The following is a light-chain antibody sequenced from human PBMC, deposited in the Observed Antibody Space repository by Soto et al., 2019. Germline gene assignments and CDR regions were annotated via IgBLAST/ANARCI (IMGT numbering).Light chain of an antibody. CDR3: SSYAGNNKFV. CDR2: EVT. J-gene: IGLJ1*01. CDR1: SSDVGGYKY. Sequence: QSVLTQPPSASGSPGQSVTISCTGTSSDVGGYKYVSWYQQHRGKAPKLMIYEVTKRPSGVPDRFSGSKSGNTASLTVSGLRDEDEADYYCSSYAGNNKFVFGTGTKVTVL. V-gene: IGLV2-8*01.